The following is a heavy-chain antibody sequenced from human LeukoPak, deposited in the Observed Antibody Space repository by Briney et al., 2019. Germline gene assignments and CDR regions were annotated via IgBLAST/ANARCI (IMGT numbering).Heavy chain of an antibody. CDR2: ISWNSGSI. CDR3: AKDFGGYGFDAFDI. V-gene: IGHV3-9*01. CDR1: GFTFDDYA. Sequence: PGGSLRLSCAASGFTFDDYAMHWVRQAPGKGLEWVSGISWNSGSIGYADSVKGRFTISRDNAKNSLYLQMNSLRAEDTALYYCAKDFGGYGFDAFDIWGQGTMVTVSS. J-gene: IGHJ3*02. D-gene: IGHD5-12*01.